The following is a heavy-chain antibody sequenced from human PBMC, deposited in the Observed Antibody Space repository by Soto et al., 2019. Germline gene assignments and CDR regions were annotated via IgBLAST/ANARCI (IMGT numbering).Heavy chain of an antibody. D-gene: IGHD3-10*01. CDR3: AKGLQAVVRSAMGY. CDR1: GFTFITYA. V-gene: IGHV3-23*01. J-gene: IGHJ4*02. CDR2: ISGSGANT. Sequence: PGGSLRLSCAASGFTFITYAMSWVRQAPGKGLEWVSGISGSGANTYYADSEKGRFTISRDNSKNTLYLQMNSLRAEDTAVYYCAKGLQAVVRSAMGYWGQGTLVTVSS.